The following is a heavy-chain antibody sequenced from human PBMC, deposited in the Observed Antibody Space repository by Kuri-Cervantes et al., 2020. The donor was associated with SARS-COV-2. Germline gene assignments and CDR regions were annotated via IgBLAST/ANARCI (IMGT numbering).Heavy chain of an antibody. J-gene: IGHJ1*01. D-gene: IGHD2-15*01. Sequence: LSLTCAASGFTFSSYWMSWVRQAPGKGLEWVANIKQDGSEKYYVDSVKGRFTISRDNAKNSLYLQMNSLRAEDTAVYYCAKDGFVGGLGSPGRAYFQHWGQGTLVTVSS. CDR1: GFTFSSYW. CDR3: AKDGFVGGLGSPGRAYFQH. CDR2: IKQDGSEK. V-gene: IGHV3-7*03.